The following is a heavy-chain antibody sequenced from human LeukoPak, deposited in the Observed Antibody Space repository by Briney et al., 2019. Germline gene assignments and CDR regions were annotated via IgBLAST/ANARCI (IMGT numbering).Heavy chain of an antibody. CDR3: ARDEIFLAYCGGDCYSRGYYFDY. CDR1: GGTFSSYA. J-gene: IGHJ4*02. V-gene: IGHV1-69*13. Sequence: SVKVSCKASGGTFSSYAISWVRQAPGQGLEWMGGIIPIFGTANYAQKFQGRVTITADESTSTAYMELSSLRSEDTAVYYCARDEIFLAYCGGDCYSRGYYFDYWGQGTLVTVSS. D-gene: IGHD2-21*02. CDR2: IIPIFGTA.